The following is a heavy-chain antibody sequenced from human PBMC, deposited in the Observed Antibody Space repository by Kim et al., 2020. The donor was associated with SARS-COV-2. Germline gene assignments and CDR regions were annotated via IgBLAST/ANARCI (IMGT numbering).Heavy chain of an antibody. J-gene: IGHJ6*01. CDR2: INPNSGTK. CDR1: GYTFTSYD. Sequence: ASVKVSCKASGYTFTSYDINWVGKAPGKGLEWLGGINPNSGTKGNAKKFQGRVTMTWTTSISTDYLKLRSLRSEDTAVYSCARGSMTVMVFTYYDGMEVW. CDR3: ARGSMTVMVFTYYDGMEV. V-gene: IGHV1-8*01. D-gene: IGHD5-18*01.